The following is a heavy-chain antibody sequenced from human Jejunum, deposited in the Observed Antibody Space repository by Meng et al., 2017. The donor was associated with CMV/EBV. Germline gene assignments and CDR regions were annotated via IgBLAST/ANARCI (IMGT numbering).Heavy chain of an antibody. CDR3: ANSRSRGIPDY. V-gene: IGHV1-8*01. J-gene: IGHJ4*02. Sequence: KASGYTFTSYDINWVRQATGQGLEWMGWMNPNSGNTGYAQKFQSRVTMTRNTSISTAYMELSSLRSEDTAVYYCANSRSRGIPDYWGQGTLVTVSS. CDR1: GYTFTSYD. CDR2: MNPNSGNT. D-gene: IGHD3-16*01.